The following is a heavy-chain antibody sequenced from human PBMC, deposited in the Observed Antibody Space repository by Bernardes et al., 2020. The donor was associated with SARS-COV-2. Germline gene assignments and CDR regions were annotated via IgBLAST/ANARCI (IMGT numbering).Heavy chain of an antibody. J-gene: IGHJ4*02. D-gene: IGHD6-19*01. CDR1: GFTFSDHY. CDR2: ISGRGIST. V-gene: IGHV3-23*01. CDR3: AKERFGHVAGFFDY. Sequence: GGSLRLSCAASGFTFSDHYMDWVRQAPGKGLEWVSGISGRGISTYYAASVRGRFTISGDDSKDTLYLHMNSLRVEDTALYYCAKERFGHVAGFFDYWGQGTLVTVSS.